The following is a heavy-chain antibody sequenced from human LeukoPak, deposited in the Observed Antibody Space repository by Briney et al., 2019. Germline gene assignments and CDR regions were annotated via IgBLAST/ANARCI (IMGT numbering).Heavy chain of an antibody. CDR3: AKDSDSSSFDY. CDR2: ISFDGSKK. V-gene: IGHV3-30*18. J-gene: IGHJ4*02. CDR1: GFTFSSYG. D-gene: IGHD6-6*01. Sequence: GGYLRLSCAASGFTFSSYGMHWVRQAPGKGLEWVAVISFDGSKKYHADSVKGRFTISRDNSKNTLYLHMNSLRAEDTGVYYCAKDSDSSSFDYWGQGTLVTVSS.